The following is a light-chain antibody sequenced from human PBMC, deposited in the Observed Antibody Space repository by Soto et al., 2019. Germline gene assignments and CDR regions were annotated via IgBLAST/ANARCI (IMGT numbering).Light chain of an antibody. J-gene: IGKJ1*01. CDR1: QSISSW. CDR2: KAS. Sequence: DIQMTQSPYTLSASVGDRVTITCRTSQSISSWLAWYQQKPGKAPKLLIYKASSLESGVPSRFSGSGSGTEFTLTISSLQPDDFATYYCQQYKRQRWTFGQGTKVEIK. CDR3: QQYKRQRWT. V-gene: IGKV1-5*03.